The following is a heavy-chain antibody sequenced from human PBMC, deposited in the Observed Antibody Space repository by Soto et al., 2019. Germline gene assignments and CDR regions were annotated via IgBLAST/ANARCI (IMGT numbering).Heavy chain of an antibody. J-gene: IGHJ4*02. CDR3: AKVAPSISSLWGFDH. CDR1: GFTFSNYG. Sequence: GGSLRLSCAASGFTFSNYGIHWVRQAPGKGLEWVAVISHDGNKEYYADSVKGRFTVSRDNSKKTVYLQMNSLRAEYTSMYYCAKVAPSISSLWGFDHWSPGTQVTVSS. CDR2: ISHDGNKE. V-gene: IGHV3-30*18. D-gene: IGHD6-6*01.